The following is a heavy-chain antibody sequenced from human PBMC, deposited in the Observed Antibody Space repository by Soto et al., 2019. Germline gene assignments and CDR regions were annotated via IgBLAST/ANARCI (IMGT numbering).Heavy chain of an antibody. CDR2: ISGTGSSI. J-gene: IGHJ6*02. CDR1: GFTFIGYA. V-gene: IGHV3-23*01. CDR3: AKGRSYYYYYGVDV. Sequence: GGSLRLSCAASGFTFIGYAMNWVRQAPGKGLEWVSAISGTGSSIYYADSVKGRFTISRDNSKSTLYLQMNSLRAEDTALYYCAKGRSYYYYYGVDVWGQGTTVTVSS.